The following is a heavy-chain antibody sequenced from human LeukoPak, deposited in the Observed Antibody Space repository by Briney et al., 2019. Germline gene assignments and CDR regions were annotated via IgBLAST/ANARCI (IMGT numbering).Heavy chain of an antibody. D-gene: IGHD6-6*01. CDR1: GYTFTSDD. Sequence: PGASVKVSCKASGYTFTSDDINWVRQATGQGLEWMGWMNPNSGNTGYAQKFQGRVTMTRNTSISTAYMELSSLRSEDTAVYYCARRLAARRYYYGMDVWGQGTTVTVSS. V-gene: IGHV1-8*01. CDR2: MNPNSGNT. J-gene: IGHJ6*02. CDR3: ARRLAARRYYYGMDV.